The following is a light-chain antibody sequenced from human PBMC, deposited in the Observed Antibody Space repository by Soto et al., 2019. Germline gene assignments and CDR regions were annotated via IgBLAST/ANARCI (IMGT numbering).Light chain of an antibody. Sequence: DIQMTQSPSTLSASVGERVTITCRASQSVSNWLAWYQQKPGKAPNLLIYDVSSLESGVPSRFSGSGSGTEFILTISSLQPDDFATYYCQQYDSYSWTFGQGTNVEMK. CDR3: QQYDSYSWT. CDR2: DVS. V-gene: IGKV1-5*01. J-gene: IGKJ1*01. CDR1: QSVSNW.